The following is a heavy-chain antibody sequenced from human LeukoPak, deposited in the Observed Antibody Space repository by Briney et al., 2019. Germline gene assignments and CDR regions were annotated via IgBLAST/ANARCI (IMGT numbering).Heavy chain of an antibody. Sequence: GGSLRLSCAASGFTFSSYAMHWVRQAPGKGLEWVAVISYDGSNKYYADSVKGRFTISRDNSKNTLYLQMNSLRAEDTAVYYCAHPHGYSSSWYYFDYWGQGTLVTVSS. CDR3: AHPHGYSSSWYYFDY. CDR1: GFTFSSYA. D-gene: IGHD6-13*01. CDR2: ISYDGSNK. J-gene: IGHJ4*02. V-gene: IGHV3-30-3*01.